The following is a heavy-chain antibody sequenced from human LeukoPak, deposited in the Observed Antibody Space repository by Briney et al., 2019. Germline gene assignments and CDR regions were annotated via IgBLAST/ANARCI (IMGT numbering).Heavy chain of an antibody. J-gene: IGHJ4*02. CDR3: ARAQVEYCSGGRCYSGY. V-gene: IGHV1-2*02. D-gene: IGHD2-15*01. CDR2: INPNSGGT. Sequence: ASVKVSCKASGYTFTGYYINWVRQAPGQGLEWMGWINPNSGGTNYARKFRGRVTMTRDTSISTAYMELSRLRSDDTAVYYCARAQVEYCSGGRCYSGYWGQGTLVTVSS. CDR1: GYTFTGYY.